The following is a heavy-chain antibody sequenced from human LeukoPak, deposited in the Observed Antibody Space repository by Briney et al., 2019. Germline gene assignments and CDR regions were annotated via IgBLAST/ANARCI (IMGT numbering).Heavy chain of an antibody. J-gene: IGHJ4*02. CDR1: GGSISSYY. Sequence: SETLSLTCTVSGGSISSYYWSWIRQPPGKGLEWIGYIYYSGSTNYNPSLKSRVTISVDTSKNQFSLKLSSVTAADTAVYYCAIATTFNFDYWGQGTLVTVSS. CDR3: AIATTFNFDY. V-gene: IGHV4-59*12. CDR2: IYYSGST. D-gene: IGHD4-17*01.